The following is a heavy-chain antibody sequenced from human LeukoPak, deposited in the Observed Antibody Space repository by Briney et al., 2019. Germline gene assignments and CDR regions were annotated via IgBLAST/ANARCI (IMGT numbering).Heavy chain of an antibody. CDR2: IIPIFGTA. V-gene: IGHV1-69*01. J-gene: IGHJ6*03. CDR3: AREMFLEWLSTVYYYMDV. CDR1: GGTFSSYA. D-gene: IGHD3-3*01. Sequence: ASVKVSCKASGGTFSSYAISWVRQAPGQGLEWMGGIIPIFGTANYAQKFQGRVTITADESTSTAYMELSSLRSEDTAVYYCAREMFLEWLSTVYYYMDVWGKGTTVTVSS.